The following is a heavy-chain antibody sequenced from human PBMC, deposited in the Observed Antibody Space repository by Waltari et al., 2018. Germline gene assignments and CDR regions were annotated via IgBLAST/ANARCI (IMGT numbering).Heavy chain of an antibody. V-gene: IGHV4-34*01. Sequence: QVQLQQWCAGLLKASETLCLTCAVCGGSFSRYYWSWIRRNRGKGVEGIGENRHRESTKYNPTLKSRVTISVATSKKQFSMKRSSATAADAAVYYCGRHLGLFCSGYPDYWGQGTLVTVSS. CDR1: GGSFSRYY. CDR2: NRHREST. J-gene: IGHJ4*02. D-gene: IGHD3-3*01. CDR3: GRHLGLFCSGYPDY.